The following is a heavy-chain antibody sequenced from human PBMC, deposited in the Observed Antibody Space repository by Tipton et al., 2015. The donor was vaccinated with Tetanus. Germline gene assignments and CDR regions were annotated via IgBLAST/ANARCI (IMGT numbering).Heavy chain of an antibody. J-gene: IGHJ6*02. V-gene: IGHV4-39*01. CDR2: VYTSGRP. CDR1: GGAISDNYYF. D-gene: IGHD1-26*01. CDR3: ARQNARDVWQQRQWVNYFYSLDV. Sequence: TLSLTCSVSGGAISDNYYFWAWIRQPPGKGLEWIGSVYTSGRPTFNPSLKSRIKVTVDTSKNQFSLRLDSVTVADTAVYYCARQNARDVWQQRQWVNYFYSLDVWDQGTTVSVSS.